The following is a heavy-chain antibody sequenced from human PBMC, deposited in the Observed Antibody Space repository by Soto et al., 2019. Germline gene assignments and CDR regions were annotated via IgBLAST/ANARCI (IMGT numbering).Heavy chain of an antibody. V-gene: IGHV3-23*01. J-gene: IGHJ4*02. D-gene: IGHD3-10*01. Sequence: GGSLRLSCVASGFTFRTNPMSWVRQAPGKGLEWVSGVSDSGAKTYYADSVKGRFTVSRDNSKNTLYLEMKSLRAEDTAVYYCAKDFQLGGSGTGYFDNCGQGPLVTVYS. CDR1: GFTFRTNP. CDR3: AKDFQLGGSGTGYFDN. CDR2: VSDSGAKT.